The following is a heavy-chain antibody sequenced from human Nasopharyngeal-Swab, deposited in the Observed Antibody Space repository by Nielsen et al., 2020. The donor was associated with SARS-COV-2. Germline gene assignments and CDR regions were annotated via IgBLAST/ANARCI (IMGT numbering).Heavy chain of an antibody. CDR2: IISSGSFI. V-gene: IGHV3-48*02. CDR3: ARGAYSSGWYM. CDR1: GFSISAYS. Sequence: GGSLRLSCAASGFSISAYSMNWVRQAPGKGLEWISYIISSGSFIYYADSVRGRFTISRDNAKKSLYLQMNSLRDDDTAVYYCARGAYSSGWYMWGQGTMVTVSS. J-gene: IGHJ3*02. D-gene: IGHD6-19*01.